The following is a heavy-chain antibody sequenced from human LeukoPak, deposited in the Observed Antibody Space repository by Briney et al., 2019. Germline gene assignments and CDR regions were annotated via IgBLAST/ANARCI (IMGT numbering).Heavy chain of an antibody. Sequence: GGSLRLSCAASGFTFSSYAMHWVRQAPGKGLEYVSAISSNGGSTYYANSVNGRFTISRDNSKNTLYLQMGSLRAEDMAVYYCARDRITGTKSPGFDPWGQGTLVTVSS. J-gene: IGHJ5*02. CDR2: ISSNGGST. CDR1: GFTFSSYA. V-gene: IGHV3-64*01. CDR3: ARDRITGTKSPGFDP. D-gene: IGHD1-7*01.